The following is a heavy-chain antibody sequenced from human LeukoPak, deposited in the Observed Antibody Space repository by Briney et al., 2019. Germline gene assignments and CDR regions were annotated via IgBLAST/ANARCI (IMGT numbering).Heavy chain of an antibody. CDR2: ISSSSSYI. Sequence: PGGSLRLSCAASGFTFSSYSMNWVRQAPGKGLEWVSSISSSSSYIYYADSVKGRFTISRDNAKISLYLQMNSLRAEDTAVYYCARQTPDYGGSHFDYWGQGTLVTVSS. CDR1: GFTFSSYS. J-gene: IGHJ4*02. CDR3: ARQTPDYGGSHFDY. V-gene: IGHV3-21*01. D-gene: IGHD4-23*01.